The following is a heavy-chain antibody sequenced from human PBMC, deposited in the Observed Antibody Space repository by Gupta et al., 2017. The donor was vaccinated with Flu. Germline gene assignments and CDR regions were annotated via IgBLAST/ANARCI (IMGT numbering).Heavy chain of an antibody. V-gene: IGHV4-39*01. J-gene: IGHJ4*02. CDR2: IYYSGST. CDR1: GGSIRRSSYY. Sequence: QLQLQESGPGLVKPSETLSLTCTVSGGSIRRSSYYWGWIRQPPGKGLEWIGSIYYSGSTYYNPSLKSRVTISVDTSKNQFSLKLSSVTAADTAVYYCARSVDRGNGVDYWGQGTLVTVSS. CDR3: ARSVDRGNGVDY. D-gene: IGHD3-10*01.